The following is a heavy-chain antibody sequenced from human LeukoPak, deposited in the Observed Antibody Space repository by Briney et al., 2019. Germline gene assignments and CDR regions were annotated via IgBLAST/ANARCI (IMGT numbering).Heavy chain of an antibody. CDR1: GFTFSSYA. CDR2: ISGSGGST. J-gene: IGHJ1*01. V-gene: IGHV3-23*01. CDR3: AKDNRPYCDSSGYWVFQH. Sequence: GGSLRLSCAASGFTFSSYAMSWVRQAPGKGLEWVSAISGSGGSTYYADSVKGRFTISRDNSKNTLYLQMNSLRAEDTAVYYCAKDNRPYCDSSGYWVFQHWGQGTLVTVS. D-gene: IGHD3-22*01.